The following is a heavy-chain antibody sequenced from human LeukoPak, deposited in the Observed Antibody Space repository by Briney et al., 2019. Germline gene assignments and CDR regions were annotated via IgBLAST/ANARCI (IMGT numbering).Heavy chain of an antibody. V-gene: IGHV3-23*01. D-gene: IGHD1-26*01. J-gene: IGHJ5*02. CDR3: AKGSGSYENNWFDP. Sequence: GGSLRLSCAASGFTFSSYWMSWVRQAPGKGLEWVSAISGSGGSTYYADSVKGRFTISRDNSKNTLYLQMNTLRAEDTAVYYCAKGSGSYENNWFDPWGQGTLVTVSS. CDR1: GFTFSSYW. CDR2: ISGSGGST.